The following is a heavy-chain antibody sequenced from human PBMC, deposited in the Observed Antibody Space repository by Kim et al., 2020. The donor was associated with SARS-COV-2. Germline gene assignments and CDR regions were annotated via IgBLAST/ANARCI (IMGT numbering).Heavy chain of an antibody. V-gene: IGHV4-34*01. CDR1: GGSFSGYY. CDR3: ARGAGMGYSSSWHHTPLILARHNWFDP. CDR2: INHSGST. D-gene: IGHD6-13*01. J-gene: IGHJ5*02. Sequence: SETLSLTCAVYGGSFSGYYWSWIRQPPGKGLEWIGEINHSGSTNYNPSLKSRVTISVDTSKNQFSLKLSSVTAADTAVYYCARGAGMGYSSSWHHTPLILARHNWFDPWGQRTLVTVSS.